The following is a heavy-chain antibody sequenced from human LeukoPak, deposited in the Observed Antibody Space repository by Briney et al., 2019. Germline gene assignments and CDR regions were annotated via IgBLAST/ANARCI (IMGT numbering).Heavy chain of an antibody. V-gene: IGHV3-33*06. D-gene: IGHD2-21*02. J-gene: IGHJ5*02. Sequence: GGSLRLSCAASGFTFSSYGMHWVRQAPGKGLEWVAVIWYDGSNKYYADSVKGRFTISRDNSKNTLYLQMNSLRAEDTAVYYCAKAEGGLAYCGGDCYSVGWFDPWGQGTLVTVSS. CDR2: IWYDGSNK. CDR1: GFTFSSYG. CDR3: AKAEGGLAYCGGDCYSVGWFDP.